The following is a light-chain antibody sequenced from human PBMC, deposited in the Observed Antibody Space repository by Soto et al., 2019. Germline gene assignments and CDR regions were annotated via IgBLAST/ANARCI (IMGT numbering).Light chain of an antibody. CDR2: GTS. J-gene: IGKJ1*01. CDR3: QQYGSPSWT. Sequence: ESVLTKSPGTLSLSPGERATLSCRASQSVSSSYLAWYQQKPGQAPRLLIYGTSSRATAIPDRFSGSGSGTDFTLTISRLEPEDFAVYYCQQYGSPSWTLGQGTKVDIK. V-gene: IGKV3-20*01. CDR1: QSVSSSY.